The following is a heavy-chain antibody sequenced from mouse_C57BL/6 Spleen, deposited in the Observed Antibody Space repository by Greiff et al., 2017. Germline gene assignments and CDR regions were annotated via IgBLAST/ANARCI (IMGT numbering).Heavy chain of an antibody. Sequence: VQLKQSVAELVRPGASVKLSCTASGFNIKNTYMHWVKQRPEQGLEWIGRIDPANGNTKYAPKFQGKATLTADTSSNTAYLELSSLTSEDTAIYYCARGAFITAVDDYFDYWGQGTTLTVSS. J-gene: IGHJ2*01. V-gene: IGHV14-3*01. D-gene: IGHD1-1*01. CDR3: ARGAFITAVDDYFDY. CDR2: IDPANGNT. CDR1: GFNIKNTY.